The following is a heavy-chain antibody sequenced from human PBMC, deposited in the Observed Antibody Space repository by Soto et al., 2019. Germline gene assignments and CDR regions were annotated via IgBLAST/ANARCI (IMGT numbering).Heavy chain of an antibody. Sequence: GESLKLSCKGSGYHFAWYWIALVRQMPGKGLELMGIIYPSDSDTRYRPSFQGQVTISADKSISSAYLQWSSLRASDTAMYYCARGGVSTRTFDYWGQGTPVTVSS. CDR3: ARGGVSTRTFDY. V-gene: IGHV5-51*01. CDR1: GYHFAWYW. D-gene: IGHD3-3*01. J-gene: IGHJ4*02. CDR2: IYPSDSDT.